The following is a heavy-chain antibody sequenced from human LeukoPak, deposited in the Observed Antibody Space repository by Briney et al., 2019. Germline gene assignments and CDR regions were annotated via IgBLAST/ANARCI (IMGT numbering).Heavy chain of an antibody. CDR3: ARGPRGYSYGYFDY. D-gene: IGHD5-18*01. J-gene: IGHJ4*02. V-gene: IGHV4-61*01. CDR1: GGSVSSGSYY. CDR2: IYYSGST. Sequence: SETLSLTCTVSGGSVSSGSYYWSWIRQPPGKGLEWIGYIYYSGSTNYNPSLKSRVTISVGTSKNQFSLKLSSVTAADTAVYYCARGPRGYSYGYFDYWGQGTLVTVSS.